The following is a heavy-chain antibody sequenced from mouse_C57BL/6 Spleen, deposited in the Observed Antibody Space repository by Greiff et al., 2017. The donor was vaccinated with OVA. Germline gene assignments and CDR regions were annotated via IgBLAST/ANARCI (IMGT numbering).Heavy chain of an antibody. CDR2: IYYSGTI. CDR3: ARDGIYDGYYAYAMDY. CDR1: GISITTGNYR. J-gene: IGHJ4*01. D-gene: IGHD2-3*01. V-gene: IGHV3-5*01. Sequence: EVKLMESGPGLVKPSQTVFLTCTVTGISITTGNYRWSWIRQFPGNNLEWIGYIYYSGTITYNPSLTSRTTITRDTPKNQFFLEMNSLTAEDTATYYCARDGIYDGYYAYAMDYWGQGTSVTVSS.